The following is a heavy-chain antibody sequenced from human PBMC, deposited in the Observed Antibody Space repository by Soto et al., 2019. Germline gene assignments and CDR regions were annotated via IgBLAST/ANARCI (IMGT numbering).Heavy chain of an antibody. J-gene: IGHJ6*02. D-gene: IGHD6-19*01. V-gene: IGHV3-30*18. CDR3: AKDMAVAGTNGWYGMDV. CDR2: ISYDGSNK. Sequence: GGSLRLSCAASGFTFSSYGMHWVRQAPGKGLEWVAVISYDGSNKYYADSVKGRFTISRDNSKNTLYLQMNSLRAEDTAVYYCAKDMAVAGTNGWYGMDVWGQGTTVTVSS. CDR1: GFTFSSYG.